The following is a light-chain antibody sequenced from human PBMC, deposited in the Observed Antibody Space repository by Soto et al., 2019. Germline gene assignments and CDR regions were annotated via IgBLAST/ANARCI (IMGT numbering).Light chain of an antibody. CDR2: EIF. V-gene: IGKV3-11*01. J-gene: IGKJ3*01. Sequence: EIVLTQSPATLSFSPGDTATLSCRASQNVGSYLAWYQQKPGQPPRLLIYEIFKRATGIPARFSGSGSGTDFTLTLSSLEPEDVAIYYCQHRDRWPPIITFGPGTTVDIK. CDR3: QHRDRWPPIIT. CDR1: QNVGSY.